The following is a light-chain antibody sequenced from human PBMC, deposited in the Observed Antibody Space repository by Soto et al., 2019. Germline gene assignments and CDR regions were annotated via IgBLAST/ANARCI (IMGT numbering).Light chain of an antibody. CDR1: TSDVGRYNI. Sequence: QSALTQPASVSGSPGQTITISCTGSTSDVGRYNIVSWYQHHPGKTPKLLIYEASQRPSGVSGRFSGSKSGNTASLTIYGLLPEDEAQYYCCSYAGDRDLIFGGGTKLTVL. J-gene: IGLJ2*01. CDR2: EAS. V-gene: IGLV2-23*01. CDR3: CSYAGDRDLI.